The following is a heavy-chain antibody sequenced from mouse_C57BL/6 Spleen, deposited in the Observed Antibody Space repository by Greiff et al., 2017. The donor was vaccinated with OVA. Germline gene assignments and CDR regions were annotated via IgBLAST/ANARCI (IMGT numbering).Heavy chain of an antibody. V-gene: IGHV1-80*01. CDR1: GYAFSSYW. D-gene: IGHD4-1*01. Sequence: VKLVESGAELVKPGASVKISCKASGYAFSSYWMNWVKQRPGKGLEWIGQIYPGDGDTNYNGKFKGKATLTADKSSSTAYMQLSSLTSEDSAVYFCARWYWEGAMDYWGQGTSVTVSS. CDR3: ARWYWEGAMDY. CDR2: IYPGDGDT. J-gene: IGHJ4*01.